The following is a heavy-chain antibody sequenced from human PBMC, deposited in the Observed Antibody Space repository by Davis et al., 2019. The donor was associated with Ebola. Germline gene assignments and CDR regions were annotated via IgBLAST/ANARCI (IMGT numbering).Heavy chain of an antibody. Sequence: PSETLSLTCAVSGGPISSSNLCRGVRAPPAKGLEWIGEINHSGSTNYNPSRKSRVTISVDTSKNQFSLKLSSVTAADTAVYYCAGVKTVTTSWFDPWGQGTLVTVSS. V-gene: IGHV4-4*02. J-gene: IGHJ5*02. CDR1: GGPISSSNL. CDR2: INHSGST. D-gene: IGHD4-17*01. CDR3: AGVKTVTTSWFDP.